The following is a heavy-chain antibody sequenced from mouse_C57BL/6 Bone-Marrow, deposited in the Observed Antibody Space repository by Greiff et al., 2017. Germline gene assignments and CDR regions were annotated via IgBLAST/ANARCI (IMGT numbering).Heavy chain of an antibody. CDR1: GYTFTSYG. Sequence: EVKVEESGAGLVRPGSSVKMSCKTSGYTFTSYGINWVKQRPGQGLEWIGDIYLGNGYTEYNEKFKGKATLTSDASSSTAYMQLSSLTAEDSAIYFCARRGTRYWGQGTTLTVSA. D-gene: IGHD2-13*01. CDR2: IYLGNGYT. V-gene: IGHV1-58*01. CDR3: ARRGTRY. J-gene: IGHJ2*01.